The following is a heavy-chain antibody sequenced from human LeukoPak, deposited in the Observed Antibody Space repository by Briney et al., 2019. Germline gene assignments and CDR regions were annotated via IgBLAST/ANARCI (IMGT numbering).Heavy chain of an antibody. CDR3: AKVREYYYYGMDV. J-gene: IGHJ6*02. Sequence: GGSLRLSCAASGFTFSSFAMTWVRQAPGKGLEWVSTVSGSAGRTDYADSVKGRFTISRDNLKNTLYLQMNGLRAEDTAVYYCAKVREYYYYGMDVWGQGTTVTVSS. CDR1: GFTFSSFA. V-gene: IGHV3-23*01. CDR2: VSGSAGRT.